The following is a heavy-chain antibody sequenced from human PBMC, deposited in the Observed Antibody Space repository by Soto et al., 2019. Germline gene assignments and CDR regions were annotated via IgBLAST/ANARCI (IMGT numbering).Heavy chain of an antibody. Sequence: PGGSLRLSCAASGFTFSSYAMSWVRQAPGKGLEWVSAISGSGGSTYYADSVKGRFTISRDNSKNTLYLQMNSLRAEDTAVYYCAKDRIGGHRYCSSTSCRDYYYYYMDVWGKGTKVTVS. J-gene: IGHJ6*03. CDR1: GFTFSSYA. V-gene: IGHV3-23*01. D-gene: IGHD2-2*01. CDR2: ISGSGGST. CDR3: AKDRIGGHRYCSSTSCRDYYYYYMDV.